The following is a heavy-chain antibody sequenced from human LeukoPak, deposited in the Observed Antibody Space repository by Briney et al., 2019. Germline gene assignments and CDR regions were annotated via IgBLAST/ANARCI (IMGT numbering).Heavy chain of an antibody. CDR3: ARGAGNSSFDP. CDR2: INHSGST. J-gene: IGHJ5*02. CDR1: GGSFSGYY. Sequence: SETLSLTCAVYGGSFSGYYWSWIRQPPGKGLEWIGEINHSGSTNYNPSLKSRVTISVDTSKNQFSLKLSSVTAADTAVYYCARGAGNSSFDPWGQGTLVTVSS. V-gene: IGHV4-34*01. D-gene: IGHD6-13*01.